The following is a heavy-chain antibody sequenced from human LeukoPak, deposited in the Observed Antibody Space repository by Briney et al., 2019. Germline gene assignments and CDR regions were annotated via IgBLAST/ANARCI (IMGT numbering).Heavy chain of an antibody. CDR3: ARAYSGSYPFDY. D-gene: IGHD1-26*01. CDR1: GCSISRYY. V-gene: IGHV4-59*01. CDR2: IYYSGST. J-gene: IGHJ4*02. Sequence: SETLSLTCTGAGCSISRYYLSWIRQPPGKGLEWIGYIYYSGSTNYNPSLKSRVTISVDTSKNQFSLKLSSVTAADTAVYYCARAYSGSYPFDYWGQGTLVTVSS.